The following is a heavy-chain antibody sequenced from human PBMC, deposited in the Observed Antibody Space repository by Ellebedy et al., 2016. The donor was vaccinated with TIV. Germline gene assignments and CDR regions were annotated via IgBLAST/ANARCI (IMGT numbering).Heavy chain of an antibody. CDR1: GYNFPTYW. J-gene: IGHJ5*02. Sequence: GESLKISCKGSGYNFPTYWINWVRQMPGQGLEWMGRIDPADSQTTYSPSFQGHVTIAVDKSANTAYLQWRSLKASETAMYFCARQRGQLAVAGTGGWFDPWGQGTLVTVSS. V-gene: IGHV5-10-1*01. CDR3: ARQRGQLAVAGTGGWFDP. D-gene: IGHD6-19*01. CDR2: IDPADSQT.